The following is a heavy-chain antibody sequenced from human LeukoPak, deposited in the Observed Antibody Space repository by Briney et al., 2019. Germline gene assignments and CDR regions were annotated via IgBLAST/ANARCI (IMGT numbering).Heavy chain of an antibody. CDR3: AKGAIVATGGDFDY. J-gene: IGHJ4*02. Sequence: GSLRLSCAASGFTFSSYGMHWVREAPGKGLEWVAFIRYDGSNKYYADSVKGRFTISRDNSKNTLYLQMNSLRAEDTAVYYCAKGAIVATGGDFDYWGQGTLVTVSS. V-gene: IGHV3-30*02. D-gene: IGHD5-12*01. CDR2: IRYDGSNK. CDR1: GFTFSSYG.